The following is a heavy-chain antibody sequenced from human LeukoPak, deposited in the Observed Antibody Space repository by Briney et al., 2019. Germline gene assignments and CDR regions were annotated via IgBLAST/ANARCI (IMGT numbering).Heavy chain of an antibody. V-gene: IGHV1-46*01. Sequence: ASVKVSCKASGYTFTNYYMHWVRQAPGQGLEWMGIINPSGGNTNYAQNFQGRVTMTRDTSTSTVYMELSSLRSEDTAVYYCARQSGTYWGLDYWGQGTLVTVSS. CDR3: ARQSGTYWGLDY. CDR1: GYTFTNYY. CDR2: INPSGGNT. J-gene: IGHJ4*02. D-gene: IGHD1-26*01.